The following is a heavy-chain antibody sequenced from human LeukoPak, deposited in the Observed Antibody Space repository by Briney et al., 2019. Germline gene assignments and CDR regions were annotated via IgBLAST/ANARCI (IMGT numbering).Heavy chain of an antibody. V-gene: IGHV3-53*01. CDR2: VYSGGST. D-gene: IGHD6-13*01. Sequence: GGSLRLSCAASGITVSSNFMSWVRQAPGKGLEWVSVVYSGGSTYYADSVKGRFTISRDNSKNTLYLQMNSLRAEDTAVYYCASSPASSCLDDWGQGTLVTVSS. CDR3: ASSPASSCLDD. J-gene: IGHJ4*02. CDR1: GITVSSNF.